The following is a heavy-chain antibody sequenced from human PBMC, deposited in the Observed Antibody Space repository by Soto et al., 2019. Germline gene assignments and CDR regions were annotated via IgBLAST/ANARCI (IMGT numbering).Heavy chain of an antibody. CDR3: TSFVFRGVEYYYDSSGYYNDY. Sequence: GGSLRLSCAASGFTFSNAWMNWVRQAPGKGLEWVGRIKSKTDGGTTDYAAPVKGRFTISRDDSKNKLYLQMNSLKTEDTAVYYFTSFVFRGVEYYYDSSGYYNDYWGQGTLVTVSS. CDR1: GFTFSNAW. V-gene: IGHV3-15*07. J-gene: IGHJ4*02. CDR2: IKSKTDGGTT. D-gene: IGHD3-22*01.